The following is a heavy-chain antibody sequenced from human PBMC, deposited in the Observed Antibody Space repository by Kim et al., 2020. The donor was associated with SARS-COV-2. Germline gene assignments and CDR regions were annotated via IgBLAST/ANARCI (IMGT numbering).Heavy chain of an antibody. D-gene: IGHD6-6*01. CDR2: IDPSDSYT. V-gene: IGHV5-10-1*01. Sequence: GESLKISCKGSGYSFTSYWISWVRQMPGKGLEWMGRIDPSDSYTNYSPSFQGHVTISADKSISTAYLQWSSLKASDTAMYYCARTASLGQLVVYFDYWGQGTLVTVSS. J-gene: IGHJ4*02. CDR1: GYSFTSYW. CDR3: ARTASLGQLVVYFDY.